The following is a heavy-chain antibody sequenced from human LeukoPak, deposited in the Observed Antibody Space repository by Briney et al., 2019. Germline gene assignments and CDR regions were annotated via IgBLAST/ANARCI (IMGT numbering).Heavy chain of an antibody. V-gene: IGHV4-59*01. Sequence: SETLSLTCTVSGGSLTNYYWSWIRQPPGKGLEWIGYIFYSGSTKYNPSLKSPVTISLDTSKNHFSLKLSSVTPADTAVYYCARGPAFDYWGQGTLVTVSS. J-gene: IGHJ4*02. CDR3: ARGPAFDY. CDR1: GGSLTNYY. CDR2: IFYSGST.